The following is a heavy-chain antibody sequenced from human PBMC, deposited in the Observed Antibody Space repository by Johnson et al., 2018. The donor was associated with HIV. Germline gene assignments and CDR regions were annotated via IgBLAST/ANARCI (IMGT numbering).Heavy chain of an antibody. V-gene: IGHV3-30-3*01. CDR2: ISYDGSNK. CDR3: ARDSGIAVASGAFDI. J-gene: IGHJ3*02. Sequence: QVQLVESGGGVVQPGRSLRLSCAASGFTFSSYAMHWVRQAPGKGLEWVAVISYDGSNKYYEDSVKGRFTISRDNSKNTLYLQMHSLRTEDTALYYCARDSGIAVASGAFDIWGQGTMVTVSS. D-gene: IGHD6-19*01. CDR1: GFTFSSYA.